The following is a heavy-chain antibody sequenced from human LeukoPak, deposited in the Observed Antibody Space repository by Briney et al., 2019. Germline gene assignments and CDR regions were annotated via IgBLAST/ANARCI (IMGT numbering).Heavy chain of an antibody. CDR3: VKDRSEYFDWLLGFDY. D-gene: IGHD3-9*01. Sequence: GGSLRLSCSASGFTFSSYAMHWVRQAPGKGLEYVSAISSNGGSTYYADSVKGRFAISRDNSKNTLYLQMSSPRAEDTAVYYCVKDRSEYFDWLLGFDYWGREPWSPSPQ. CDR1: GFTFSSYA. CDR2: ISSNGGST. J-gene: IGHJ4*02. V-gene: IGHV3-64D*06.